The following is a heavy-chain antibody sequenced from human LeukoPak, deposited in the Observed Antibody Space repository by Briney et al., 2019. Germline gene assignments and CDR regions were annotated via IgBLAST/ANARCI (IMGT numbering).Heavy chain of an antibody. V-gene: IGHV5-51*01. D-gene: IGHD2-15*01. CDR3: ARQEYCSGGSCYTWFDP. Sequence: GESLKISCKGSGYSFTSYWIGWVRQMLGKGLEWMGIIYPGDSDTRYSPSFQGQVTISADKSISTAYLQWSSLKASDTAMYYCARQEYCSGGSCYTWFDPWGQGTLVTVSS. CDR2: IYPGDSDT. J-gene: IGHJ5*02. CDR1: GYSFTSYW.